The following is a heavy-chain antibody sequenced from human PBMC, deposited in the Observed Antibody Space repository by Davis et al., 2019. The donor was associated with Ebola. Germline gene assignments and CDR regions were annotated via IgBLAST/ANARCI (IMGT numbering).Heavy chain of an antibody. CDR1: GGSFSGYY. D-gene: IGHD4-23*01. V-gene: IGHV4-34*01. CDR2: INEGGYT. CDR3: ARAIGGNSGWFDP. Sequence: SETLSLTCGVFGGSFSGYYWTWIRQSPGKGLEWLGEINEGGYTNYNPSLKSRVTISVDTSKNQFSLKLSSVTAADTAVYYCARAIGGNSGWFDPWGQGTLVTVSS. J-gene: IGHJ5*02.